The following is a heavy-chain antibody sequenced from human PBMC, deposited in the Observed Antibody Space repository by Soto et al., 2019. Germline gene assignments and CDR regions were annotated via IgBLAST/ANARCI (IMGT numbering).Heavy chain of an antibody. CDR2: ISGYNGNA. V-gene: IGHV1-18*01. Sequence: VQLVQSGNVVQKPGSSVKVSCKTSGYTFSSYGIIWVRQAPGQGLEWMGWISGYNGNADYAQRFRGRVNMTTDTSTTTVFMELGDLRSDATALYFCAREGWLGELLYWGQGSLVTVS. D-gene: IGHD3-10*01. J-gene: IGHJ4*02. CDR1: GYTFSSYG. CDR3: AREGWLGELLY.